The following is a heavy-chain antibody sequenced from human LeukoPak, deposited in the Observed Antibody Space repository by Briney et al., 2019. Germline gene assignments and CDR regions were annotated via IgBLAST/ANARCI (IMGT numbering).Heavy chain of an antibody. V-gene: IGHV4-59*08. J-gene: IGHJ4*02. D-gene: IGHD3/OR15-3a*01. Sequence: SETLSLTCTVSGGSISSYYWSWIRQPPGKGLEWIGYIYYSGSTYYNPSLKSRVTISVNTSKNQFSLKLSSVTAADTAVYYCASLGLRSIDYWGQGTLVTVSS. CDR1: GGSISSYY. CDR3: ASLGLRSIDY. CDR2: IYYSGST.